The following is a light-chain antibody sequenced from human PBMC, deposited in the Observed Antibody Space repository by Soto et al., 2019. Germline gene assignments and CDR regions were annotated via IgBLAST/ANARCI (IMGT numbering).Light chain of an antibody. CDR1: QSISTW. CDR2: KAS. J-gene: IGKJ1*01. CDR3: QQYNGYSWT. V-gene: IGKV1-5*03. Sequence: DIQMTQSPYTLSASVGDRVTITCRASQSISTWLAWYQQKPGKAPKVLIYKASSLESGVPSRFSGSGSGTEFTLTISSLQPDDFATYYCQQYNGYSWTFGQGTKVEIK.